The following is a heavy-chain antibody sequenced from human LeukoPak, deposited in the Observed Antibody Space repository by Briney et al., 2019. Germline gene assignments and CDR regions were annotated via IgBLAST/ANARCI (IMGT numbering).Heavy chain of an antibody. CDR1: GGSISSGDYY. D-gene: IGHD4-17*01. V-gene: IGHV4-31*03. CDR2: IYYSGST. J-gene: IGHJ5*02. Sequence: SQTLSLTCTVSGGSISSGDYYWSWIRQPPGKGLEWIGYIYYSGSTYYNPSLKSRVTISVDTSKNQFSLKLSSVTAADTAVYYCAREPTVTTAEGFDPWGQGTLVTVSS. CDR3: AREPTVTTAEGFDP.